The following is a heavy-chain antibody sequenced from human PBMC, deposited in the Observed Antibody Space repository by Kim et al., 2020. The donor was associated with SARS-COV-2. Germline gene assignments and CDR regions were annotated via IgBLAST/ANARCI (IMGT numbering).Heavy chain of an antibody. CDR1: GFTFDDYA. D-gene: IGHD6-19*01. CDR3: AKEMYSSGWYVGTDYYY. CDR2: ISWNSGSI. Sequence: GGSLRLSCAASGFTFDDYAMHWVRQAPGKGLEWVSGISWNSGSISYADSVKGRFTISRDNAKNSLYLQMNSLRAEDTALYYCAKEMYSSGWYVGTDYYY. J-gene: IGHJ6*01. V-gene: IGHV3-9*01.